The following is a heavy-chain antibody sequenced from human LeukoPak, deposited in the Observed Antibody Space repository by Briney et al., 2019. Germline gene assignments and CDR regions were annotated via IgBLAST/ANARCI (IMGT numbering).Heavy chain of an antibody. CDR3: AREWGITMVRGVIDFDY. V-gene: IGHV1-2*02. CDR1: GYTFTGYY. D-gene: IGHD3-10*01. J-gene: IGHJ4*02. CDR2: INPNSGGT. Sequence: ASVKVSCKASGYTFTGYYVHWVRQAPGQRLEWMGWINPNSGGTNYAQKFQGRVTMTRDTSISTAYMELSRLRSDDTAVYYCAREWGITMVRGVIDFDYWGQGTLVTVSS.